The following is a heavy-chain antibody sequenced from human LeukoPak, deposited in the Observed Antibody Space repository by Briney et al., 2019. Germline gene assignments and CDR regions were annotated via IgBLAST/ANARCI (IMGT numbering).Heavy chain of an antibody. CDR2: ISDSGGTT. V-gene: IGHV3-23*01. Sequence: PGGSLRLSCAASGFAFSTYAMSWVRQAPGKGLEWVSGISDSGGTTDYVDSVKGRFTVSRDNSKNTVYLQMNSLRADDTAVHYCAARAGGFRHFDYWGQGTPVTVSS. CDR1: GFAFSTYA. J-gene: IGHJ4*02. D-gene: IGHD3-10*01. CDR3: AARAGGFRHFDY.